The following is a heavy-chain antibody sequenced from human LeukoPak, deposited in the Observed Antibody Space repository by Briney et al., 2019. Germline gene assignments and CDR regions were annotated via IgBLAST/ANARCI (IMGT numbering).Heavy chain of an antibody. J-gene: IGHJ4*02. V-gene: IGHV1-18*01. CDR3: ATAWRGYCFDY. D-gene: IGHD5-12*01. Sequence: ASVKVSCKASGYTFTSYGITWVRQAPGQGLEWMGWISAYNGDTNYAQKVQGRVTMTTDTSTSTAYMELRSLRSDDTAVYYCATAWRGYCFDYWGQGTLVTVSS. CDR1: GYTFTSYG. CDR2: ISAYNGDT.